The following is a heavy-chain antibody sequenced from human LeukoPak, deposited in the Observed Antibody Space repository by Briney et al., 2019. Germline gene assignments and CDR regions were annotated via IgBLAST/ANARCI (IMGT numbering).Heavy chain of an antibody. V-gene: IGHV1-18*01. D-gene: IGHD2-15*01. CDR1: GYTFSTYD. CDR3: ARGPGGCSGGSCYHDY. Sequence: GASVKVSCKTSGYTFSTYDISWVRQAPGQGLEWMAWINTHTGNTNYAQKFQGRVTMTTDTSTSTAYMGLRSLGSDDTAAYYCARGPGGCSGGSCYHDYWGQGTLVTVSS. J-gene: IGHJ4*02. CDR2: INTHTGNT.